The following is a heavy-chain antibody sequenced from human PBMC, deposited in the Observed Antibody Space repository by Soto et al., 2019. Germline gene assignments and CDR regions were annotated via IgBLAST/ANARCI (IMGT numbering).Heavy chain of an antibody. J-gene: IGHJ4*02. CDR1: GGSISSYY. Sequence: SETLSLTCTVSGGSISSYYWSWIRQPPGKGLEWIGYIYYSGSTNYNPSLKSRVTISVDTSKNQFSLKLSSVTAADTAVYYCAGRNDYYDSSGYSDYWGQGTLVTVSS. CDR3: AGRNDYYDSSGYSDY. V-gene: IGHV4-59*01. CDR2: IYYSGST. D-gene: IGHD3-22*01.